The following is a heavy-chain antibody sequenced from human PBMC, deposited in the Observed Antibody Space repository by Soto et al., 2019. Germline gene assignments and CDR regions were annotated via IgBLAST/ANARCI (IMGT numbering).Heavy chain of an antibody. V-gene: IGHV3-21*01. Sequence: GGSLRLSCVGSGFTFSTYSINWVRQAPGKGLEWVSSISSRSDIYCADSVKGRFTISRDNAKNSVSLQMNSLRAEDTAVYYCAREYAAWPLAYGLDVWGQGTTVTVSS. CDR3: AREYAAWPLAYGLDV. CDR2: ISSRSDI. CDR1: GFTFSTYS. J-gene: IGHJ6*02. D-gene: IGHD2-8*01.